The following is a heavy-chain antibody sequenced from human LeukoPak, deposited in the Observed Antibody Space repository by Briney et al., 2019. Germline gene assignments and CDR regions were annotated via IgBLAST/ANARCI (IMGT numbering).Heavy chain of an antibody. Sequence: QTGGSLRLSCAASGFIVSSNYMSWVRQAPGRGLEWVSVIYSGGSTYYADSVKGRFTISRDNSTNTLYLQMNSLRAEDTAVYYCARRTYYYDSSGYYLDYWGQGTLVTVSS. V-gene: IGHV3-53*01. D-gene: IGHD3-22*01. CDR1: GFIVSSNY. CDR3: ARRTYYYDSSGYYLDY. J-gene: IGHJ4*02. CDR2: IYSGGST.